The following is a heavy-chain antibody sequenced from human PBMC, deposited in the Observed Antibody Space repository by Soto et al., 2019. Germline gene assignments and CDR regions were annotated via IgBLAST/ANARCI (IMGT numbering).Heavy chain of an antibody. CDR1: GLTVSRTQ. Sequence: GVSLRLSCAVSGLTVSRTQMSWVRQAPGKGLQWVSVIYSAGSTYYANAVKGRFTISSDISENKIYLELNGLRVDETAVDYCASGREPEYSSSIFFDYWG. J-gene: IGHJ4*01. D-gene: IGHD6-6*01. CDR3: ASGREPEYSSSIFFDY. CDR2: IYSAGST. V-gene: IGHV3-53*01.